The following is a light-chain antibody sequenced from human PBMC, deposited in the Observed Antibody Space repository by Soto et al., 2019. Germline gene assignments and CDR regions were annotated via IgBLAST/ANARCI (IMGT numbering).Light chain of an antibody. J-gene: IGKJ1*01. Sequence: QSPTTLPVSPGERATLSCRASQSVSSNLAWYQQKPGQAPRLLIYGASNRATGIPARFSGSGSGTDFTLTISSLEPEDFAVYYCQQRSNWPPITFGQGTKVDIK. CDR3: QQRSNWPPIT. CDR1: QSVSSN. CDR2: GAS. V-gene: IGKV3-11*01.